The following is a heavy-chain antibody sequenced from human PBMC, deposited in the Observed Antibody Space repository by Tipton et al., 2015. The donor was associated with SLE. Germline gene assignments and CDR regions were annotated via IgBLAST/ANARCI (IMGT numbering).Heavy chain of an antibody. CDR1: GYSFTSYW. D-gene: IGHD4-23*01. CDR2: IYPGDSDT. Sequence: VQLVQSGAEVKKPGESLKISCKGSGYSFTSYWIGWVRQMPGKGLEWMGIIYPGDSDTRYSPSFQGQVTISADKSISTAYLQWSSLKASDTAMYYCARHGDSTMLVTRYYYYGMDVWGQGTTVTVSS. V-gene: IGHV5-51*01. CDR3: ARHGDSTMLVTRYYYYGMDV. J-gene: IGHJ6*02.